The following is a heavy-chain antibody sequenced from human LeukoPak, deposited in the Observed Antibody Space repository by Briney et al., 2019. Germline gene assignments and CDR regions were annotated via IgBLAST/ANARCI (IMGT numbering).Heavy chain of an antibody. CDR3: ASKKADFWSGPFYYFDY. V-gene: IGHV3-21*01. Sequence: GGSLRLSCAASGFTFSSYSMNWVRQAPGKGLEWVSSISSSSSYIYYADSVKGRFTISRDNAKNSLYLQMNSLRDEDTAVYYCASKKADFWSGPFYYFDYWGQGTLVTVSS. CDR1: GFTFSSYS. J-gene: IGHJ4*02. D-gene: IGHD3-3*01. CDR2: ISSSSSYI.